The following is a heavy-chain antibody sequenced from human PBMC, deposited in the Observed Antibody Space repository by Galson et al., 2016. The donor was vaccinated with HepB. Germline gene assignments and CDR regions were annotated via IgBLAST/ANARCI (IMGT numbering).Heavy chain of an antibody. J-gene: IGHJ4*02. CDR1: GGSLSNYY. D-gene: IGHD1-26*01. CDR2: VFYTGTT. Sequence: SETLSLTCTVSGGSLSNYYWNWIRQPPGKGLEWMGYVFYTGTTNYNPSLKSRVTISVDTSKRHFSLRLNSVTAADTAVYFCASLGATGGFDNWGQGTLVTVSS. CDR3: ASLGATGGFDN. V-gene: IGHV4-59*01.